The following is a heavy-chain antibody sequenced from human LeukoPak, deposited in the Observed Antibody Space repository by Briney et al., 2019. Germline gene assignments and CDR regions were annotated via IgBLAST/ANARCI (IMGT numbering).Heavy chain of an antibody. J-gene: IGHJ4*02. CDR1: GFTFSSHW. CDR2: INGRGDST. D-gene: IGHD1-1*01. V-gene: IGHV3-23*01. Sequence: GGSLRLSCAASGFTFSSHWMHWVRQAPGKGLEWVSGINGRGDSTVYADAVKGRFTISRDNSKNTLYLQMNSLRAEDTAVYYCAKHNIDYWGQGTLVTVSS. CDR3: AKHNIDY.